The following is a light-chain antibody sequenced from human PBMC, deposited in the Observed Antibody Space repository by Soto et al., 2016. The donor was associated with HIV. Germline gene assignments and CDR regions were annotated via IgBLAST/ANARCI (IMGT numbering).Light chain of an antibody. CDR2: GAS. CDR1: QGIRND. Sequence: IQMTQSPSSLSASVGDRVTITCRASQGIRNDLGWYQQKPGKAPKLLIYGASNLQSGVPLRYGGSGSGTDFTLTISSLQVEDFATYYCQQSYSTPQTFGQGTKVEIK. CDR3: QQSYSTPQT. J-gene: IGKJ1*01. V-gene: IGKV1-39*01.